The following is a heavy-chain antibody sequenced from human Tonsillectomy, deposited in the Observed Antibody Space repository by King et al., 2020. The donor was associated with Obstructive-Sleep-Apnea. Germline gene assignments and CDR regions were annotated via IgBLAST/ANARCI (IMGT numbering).Heavy chain of an antibody. Sequence: VQLVESGGGLVQPGGSPRLSCAASGFTFSNYAMSWVRQAPGKGRAWVSAISGSVGSTYYSDSVKDRFTISRDNSKNTLSLQMTNVRAEDTALYYCAKVSYYDFWSGYPCSFDYWGQGTLVTVSS. CDR2: ISGSVGST. CDR1: GFTFSNYA. J-gene: IGHJ4*02. CDR3: AKVSYYDFWSGYPCSFDY. D-gene: IGHD3-3*01. V-gene: IGHV3-23*04.